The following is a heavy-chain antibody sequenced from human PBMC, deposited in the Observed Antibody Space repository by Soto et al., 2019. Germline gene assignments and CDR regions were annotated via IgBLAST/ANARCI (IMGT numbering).Heavy chain of an antibody. Sequence: GGSLRLSCAASGVTFSSYAVSWVRQAPGKGLEWVSVISGSGDSTYYADSVKGRFTISRDNSKNTLYLQMNSLRAEDTAVYYCAKRATGTYFDYWGQGTLVTVSS. V-gene: IGHV3-23*01. J-gene: IGHJ4*02. CDR3: AKRATGTYFDY. CDR2: ISGSGDST. D-gene: IGHD1-1*01. CDR1: GVTFSSYA.